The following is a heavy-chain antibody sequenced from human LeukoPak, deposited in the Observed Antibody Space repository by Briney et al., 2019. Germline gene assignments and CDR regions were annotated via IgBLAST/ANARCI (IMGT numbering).Heavy chain of an antibody. CDR1: GFTFGKYW. CDR2: INHSGST. Sequence: GSLRLSCVASGFTFGKYWMSWIRQPPGKGLEWIGEINHSGSTNYNPSLKSRDTISVDTSKNQFSLKLSSVTAADTAVYYCARGRGIAVAGKNFDYWGQGTLVTVSS. V-gene: IGHV4-34*01. J-gene: IGHJ4*02. CDR3: ARGRGIAVAGKNFDY. D-gene: IGHD6-19*01.